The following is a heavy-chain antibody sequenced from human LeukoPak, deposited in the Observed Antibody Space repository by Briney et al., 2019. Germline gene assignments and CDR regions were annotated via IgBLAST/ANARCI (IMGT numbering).Heavy chain of an antibody. V-gene: IGHV3-30*02. Sequence: GGSLRLSCAASGFTFRSYGMHWVRQAPGKGLEWVAFIRYDGNNKYYADSVKGRFTISRDNSKSTVYLQMNSLRAEDTAVYYCAKDPTHFRVWDDYDNTRLNSWGQGTLVTVSS. CDR3: AKDPTHFRVWDDYDNTRLNS. J-gene: IGHJ4*02. CDR1: GFTFRSYG. CDR2: IRYDGNNK. D-gene: IGHD3-22*01.